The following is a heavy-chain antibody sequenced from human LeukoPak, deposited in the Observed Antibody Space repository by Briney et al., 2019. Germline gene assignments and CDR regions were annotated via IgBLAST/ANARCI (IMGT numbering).Heavy chain of an antibody. D-gene: IGHD2-21*01. Sequence: ASVKVSCKASGYTFTSYGITWGRQAPGQGLEWMGWISTYNGNTNYAQKFQGRVTMTTDTSTSTAYMDLRSLRSDDTAVYYCARALVATYEYDYWGQGTLVTVSS. V-gene: IGHV1-18*01. CDR2: ISTYNGNT. J-gene: IGHJ4*02. CDR1: GYTFTSYG. CDR3: ARALVATYEYDY.